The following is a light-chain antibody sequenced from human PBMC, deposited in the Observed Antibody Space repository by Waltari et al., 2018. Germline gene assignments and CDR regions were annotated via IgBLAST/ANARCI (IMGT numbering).Light chain of an antibody. Sequence: QPVLTQPPSSSASPGESARLTCTLPSDINVGSYNIYWYQQNPGSPPRYLLYHYSDSDKGQGSGVPSRCSGSKDASAKTGILLISGLQSEDEADYYCMIWPSNAHVVFGRGTKLTVL. CDR2: HYSDSDK. CDR1: SDINVGSYN. CDR3: MIWPSNAHVV. V-gene: IGLV5-37*01. J-gene: IGLJ2*01.